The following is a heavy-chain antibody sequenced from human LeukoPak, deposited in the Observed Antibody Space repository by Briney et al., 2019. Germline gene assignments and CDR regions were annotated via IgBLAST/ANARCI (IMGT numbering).Heavy chain of an antibody. CDR2: ISGSGGST. D-gene: IGHD3-9*01. Sequence: PGGSLRLSCAASGFTFSSYAMSWVRQAPGKGLEWVSAISGSGGSTYYADSVKGRFTISRDNSKNTLYLQMNGLRAEDTAVYYCAKDRTILTGYNWYFDLWGRGTLVTVSS. CDR1: GFTFSSYA. CDR3: AKDRTILTGYNWYFDL. V-gene: IGHV3-23*01. J-gene: IGHJ2*01.